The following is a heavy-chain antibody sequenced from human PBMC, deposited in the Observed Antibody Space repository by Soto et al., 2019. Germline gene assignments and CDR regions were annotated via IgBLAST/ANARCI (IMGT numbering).Heavy chain of an antibody. CDR3: ARHFEEQLVLSAAGPFDY. CDR1: GGSISSSSYY. J-gene: IGHJ4*02. CDR2: IYYSGST. V-gene: IGHV4-39*01. D-gene: IGHD6-6*01. Sequence: QLQLQESGPGLVKPSETLSLTCTVSGGSISSSSYYCGWIRQPPGKGLEWIGSIYYSGSTYYNPSLKSRVTISVDTSKNQFSLKLSSVTAADTAVYYCARHFEEQLVLSAAGPFDYWGQGTLVTVSS.